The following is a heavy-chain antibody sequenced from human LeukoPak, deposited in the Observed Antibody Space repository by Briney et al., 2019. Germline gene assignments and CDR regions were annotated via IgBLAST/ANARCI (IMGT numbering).Heavy chain of an antibody. V-gene: IGHV3-23*01. CDR1: GFTFSSYA. Sequence: GGSLRLSCAASGFTFSSYAMSWVRQAPGKGLEWVSAISGSGGSTYYADSVKGRFTISRDNSKNTLYLQTNSLRAEDTAVYYCAKVGRYSSGWYVRYFDYWGQGTLVTVSS. CDR3: AKVGRYSSGWYVRYFDY. J-gene: IGHJ4*02. CDR2: ISGSGGST. D-gene: IGHD6-19*01.